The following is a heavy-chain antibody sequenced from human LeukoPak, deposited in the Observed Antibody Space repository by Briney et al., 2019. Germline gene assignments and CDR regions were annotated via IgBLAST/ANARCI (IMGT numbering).Heavy chain of an antibody. D-gene: IGHD6-19*01. CDR3: AKESYGGWSLFYFQH. V-gene: IGHV3-23*01. J-gene: IGHJ1*01. Sequence: PGGSLRLSCAASGFSFSSYAMSWVRQAPGKGLEWVSAISGSGGSTYYADSVKGRFTISRDNSKNTLYLQMNSLRAEDTAVYYCAKESYGGWSLFYFQHWGQGTLVTVSS. CDR2: ISGSGGST. CDR1: GFSFSSYA.